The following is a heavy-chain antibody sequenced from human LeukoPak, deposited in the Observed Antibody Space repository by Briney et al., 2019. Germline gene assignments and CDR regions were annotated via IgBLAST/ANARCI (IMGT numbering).Heavy chain of an antibody. CDR2: IYYSGST. CDR1: GGSISSYY. V-gene: IGHV4-59*08. D-gene: IGHD3-10*01. CDR3: ARYPAGFTMVRGPYIDY. J-gene: IGHJ4*02. Sequence: PSETLSLTCTVSGGSISSYYWSWIRQPPGKGLEWIGYIYYSGSTNYNPSLKSRVTISVDTSKNQFSLKLSSVTAADTAVYYCARYPAGFTMVRGPYIDYWGQGTLVTVSS.